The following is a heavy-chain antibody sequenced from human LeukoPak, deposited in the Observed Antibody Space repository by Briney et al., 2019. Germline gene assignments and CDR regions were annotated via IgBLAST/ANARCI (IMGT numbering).Heavy chain of an antibody. Sequence: GASVKVSCKASGYTFTGHYMHWVRQAPGQGLEWMRWIYPNSGGTNYAQKFQGRVTMTRDTSISTAYMELSRLRSDDTAVYYCARVVGYGDYPFDYWGQGTLVTVSS. J-gene: IGHJ4*02. V-gene: IGHV1-2*02. CDR3: ARVVGYGDYPFDY. CDR1: GYTFTGHY. CDR2: IYPNSGGT. D-gene: IGHD4-17*01.